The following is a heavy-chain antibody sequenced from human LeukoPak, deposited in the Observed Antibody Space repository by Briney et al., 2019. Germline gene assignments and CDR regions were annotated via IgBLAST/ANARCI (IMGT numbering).Heavy chain of an antibody. J-gene: IGHJ4*02. CDR1: GGSISSGDYY. CDR2: IYYSGST. Sequence: SQTLSLTCTVSGGSISSGDYYWSWIRQPPGKGLEWIGYIYYSGSTNYNPSPKSRVTISVDTSKNQFSLKLSSVTAADTAVYYCARSTSAAGTFDYWGQGTLVTVSS. V-gene: IGHV4-30-4*08. D-gene: IGHD6-13*01. CDR3: ARSTSAAGTFDY.